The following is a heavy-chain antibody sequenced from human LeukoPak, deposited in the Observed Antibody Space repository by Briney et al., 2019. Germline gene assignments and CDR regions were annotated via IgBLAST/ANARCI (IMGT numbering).Heavy chain of an antibody. CDR3: AKEIGYSSGWSLDY. V-gene: IGHV3-43*02. D-gene: IGHD6-19*01. CDR2: ICGDGGST. J-gene: IGHJ4*02. CDR1: GFTFDDYA. Sequence: GGSLRLSCAASGFTFDDYAMHWVRQAPGKGLEWVSLICGDGGSTYYADSVKGRFTISRDNSKNSLYLQMNSLRTEDTALYYCAKEIGYSSGWSLDYWGQGTLVTVSS.